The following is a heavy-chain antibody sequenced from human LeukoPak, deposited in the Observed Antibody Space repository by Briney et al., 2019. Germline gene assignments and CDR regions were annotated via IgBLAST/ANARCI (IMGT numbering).Heavy chain of an antibody. CDR1: GFTFSDYA. Sequence: GGSLRLSCAASGFTFSDYAMHWVRQSPGKELEYVSAISSNGRSILYANSVEGRFTISRDNSQNTLYLQMDSLRAEDMAVYYCARDTCGCGSGWHLYWYFDLWGRGTLVTVSS. D-gene: IGHD6-19*01. V-gene: IGHV3-64*01. J-gene: IGHJ2*01. CDR3: ARDTCGCGSGWHLYWYFDL. CDR2: ISSNGRSI.